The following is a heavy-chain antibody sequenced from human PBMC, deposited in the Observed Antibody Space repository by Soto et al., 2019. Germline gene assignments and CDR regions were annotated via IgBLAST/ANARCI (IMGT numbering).Heavy chain of an antibody. J-gene: IGHJ3*02. D-gene: IGHD3-16*01. CDR2: IYYSGST. CDR1: GGSISSYY. CDR3: AEGGPDAFDI. V-gene: IGHV4-59*01. Sequence: SETLSLTCTVSGGSISSYYWSWIRQPPGKGLEWIGYIYYSGSTNYNPSLKSRVTISVDTSKNQFSLKLSSVTAADTAAYYCAEGGPDAFDIWGQGTMVTVSS.